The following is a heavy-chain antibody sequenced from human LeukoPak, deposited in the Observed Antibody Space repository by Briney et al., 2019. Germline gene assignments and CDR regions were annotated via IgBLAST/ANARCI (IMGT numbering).Heavy chain of an antibody. V-gene: IGHV6-1*01. CDR2: TYYRSKRYN. D-gene: IGHD3-10*01. J-gene: IGHJ6*02. CDR3: ESAPYYSTGSYSIDYTCGIDF. Sequence: SQAPSLTCAIAGDSVSSNCPSWSWIRQSPSRGLEWLGRTYYRSKRYNDYALCVKSRITNNTHTSQSTYSLQLNSVTPEGTAVYYGESAPYYSTGSYSIDYTCGIDFWGQGTTGTVSS. CDR1: GDSVSSNCPS.